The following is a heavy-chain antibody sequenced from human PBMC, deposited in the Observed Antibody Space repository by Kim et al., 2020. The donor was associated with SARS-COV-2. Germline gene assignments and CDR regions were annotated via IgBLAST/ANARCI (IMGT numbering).Heavy chain of an antibody. V-gene: IGHV3-48*02. CDR3: ARVRYRGRIAAADMDV. J-gene: IGHJ6*02. Sequence: SVKGRFTISRDNAKNSLYLQMNSLRDEDTAVYYCARVRYRGRIAAADMDVWGQGTTVTVSS. D-gene: IGHD6-13*01.